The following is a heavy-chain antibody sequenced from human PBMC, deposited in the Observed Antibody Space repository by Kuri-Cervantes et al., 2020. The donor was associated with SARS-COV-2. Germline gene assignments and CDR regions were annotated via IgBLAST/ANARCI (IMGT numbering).Heavy chain of an antibody. Sequence: ASVKVSCKASGYTFTSYDINWVRQATGQGLEWMGWMNPNSGNTGYAQKFQGRVTMTRNTSISTAYMELSRLRSDDTAVYYCARDQEQLVRGYYYYYYYMDVWGKGTTVTVSS. J-gene: IGHJ6*03. CDR2: MNPNSGNT. CDR1: GYTFTSYD. CDR3: ARDQEQLVRGYYYYYYYMDV. D-gene: IGHD6-6*01. V-gene: IGHV1-8*02.